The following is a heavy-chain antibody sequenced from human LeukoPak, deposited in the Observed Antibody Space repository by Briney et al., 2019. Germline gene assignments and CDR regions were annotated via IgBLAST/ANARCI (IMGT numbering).Heavy chain of an antibody. CDR3: ARVLYNWNDCLDY. J-gene: IGHJ4*02. CDR1: GFSSRSYW. V-gene: IGHV3-74*01. CDR2: IDGDGTTS. D-gene: IGHD1-20*01. Sequence: PGGSLRLSCAGSGFSSRSYWMHWVRQAPGKGLEWVSRIDGDGTTSSYADSVKGRFTISRDNAKSTLYLQMNSVRAEDAAVYYCARVLYNWNDCLDYWGQGTLVTVSS.